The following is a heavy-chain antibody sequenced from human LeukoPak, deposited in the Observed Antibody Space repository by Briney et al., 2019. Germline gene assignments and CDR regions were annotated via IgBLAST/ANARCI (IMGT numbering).Heavy chain of an antibody. J-gene: IGHJ3*02. CDR2: IYHSGST. V-gene: IGHV4-38-2*02. CDR3: ARDLATSFKSVLYYYDSSGYYPGAFDI. D-gene: IGHD3-22*01. Sequence: SETLSLTCAVSGYSISSGYYWGWIRQPPGKGLEWIGSIYHSGSTYYNPSLKSRVTISVDTSKNQFSLKLSSVTAADTAVYYCARDLATSFKSVLYYYDSSGYYPGAFDIWGQGTMVTVSS. CDR1: GYSISSGYY.